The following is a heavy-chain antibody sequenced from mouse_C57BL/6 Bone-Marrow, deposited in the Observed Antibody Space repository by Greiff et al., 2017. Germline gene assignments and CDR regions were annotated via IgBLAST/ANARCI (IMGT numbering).Heavy chain of an antibody. V-gene: IGHV1-64*01. Sequence: VQLQQPGAELVKPGASVQLSCKASGYTFTSYWMHWVKQRPGQGLEWIGMIHPNSGSTNYNEKFKSKATLTVDKSSSTAYMQLSSLTSEDSAVYYCAREYDGPTGDYWGQGTTLTVSS. D-gene: IGHD2-3*01. J-gene: IGHJ2*01. CDR1: GYTFTSYW. CDR3: AREYDGPTGDY. CDR2: IHPNSGST.